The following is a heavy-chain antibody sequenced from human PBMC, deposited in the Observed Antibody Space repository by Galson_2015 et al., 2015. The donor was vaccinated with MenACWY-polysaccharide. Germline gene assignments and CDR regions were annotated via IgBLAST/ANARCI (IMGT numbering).Heavy chain of an antibody. CDR3: AHDRRNAGRLDY. V-gene: IGHV2-5*02. CDR2: IYWDDNK. D-gene: IGHD3-10*01. CDR1: GFSLSTSEMA. Sequence: PALVKPTQTLTLTCSFSGFSLSTSEMAVGWIRQPPGKALEWLALIYWDDNKRYSPSLRSRLTITTDTSKNQVVLTMTNMDPVDTATYYCAHDRRNAGRLDYWGQGTRVTVSS. J-gene: IGHJ4*02.